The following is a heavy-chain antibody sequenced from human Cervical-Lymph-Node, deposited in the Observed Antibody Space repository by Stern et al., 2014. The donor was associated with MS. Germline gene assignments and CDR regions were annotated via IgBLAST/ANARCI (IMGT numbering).Heavy chain of an antibody. J-gene: IGHJ3*02. CDR3: AKSIGAAAGANALDI. V-gene: IGHV3-30*18. CDR2: ISYDGSNK. D-gene: IGHD6-13*01. Sequence: QVQLVQSGGGVVQPGRSLRLSCVASGFTFSSYGMHWVRQAPGKGLEWVAVISYDGSNKYYVDSVKGRFTISRDNSKKTLHLQMNSLRAEDTAVYYCAKSIGAAAGANALDIWGQGTMVIVSS. CDR1: GFTFSSYG.